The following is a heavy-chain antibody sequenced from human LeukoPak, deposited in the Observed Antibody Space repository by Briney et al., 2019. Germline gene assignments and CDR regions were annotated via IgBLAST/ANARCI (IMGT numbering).Heavy chain of an antibody. Sequence: PGRSLRVSCAASGFTFSSYGMHWVRQAPGKGLEWVAVISHDGSDSHYADSVKGRFTISRVNSKNTVYLQMSSLRPEDTAVYFCAKELYFGSGSYPDYWGQGTLVRVSS. V-gene: IGHV3-30*18. D-gene: IGHD3-10*01. CDR3: AKELYFGSGSYPDY. J-gene: IGHJ4*02. CDR1: GFTFSSYG. CDR2: ISHDGSDS.